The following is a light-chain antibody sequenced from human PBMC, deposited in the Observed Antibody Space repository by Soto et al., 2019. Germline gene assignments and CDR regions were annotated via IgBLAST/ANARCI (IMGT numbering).Light chain of an antibody. CDR3: SSYTSDSTS. V-gene: IGLV2-14*01. J-gene: IGLJ1*01. CDR2: DVS. CDR1: SSDVGGYNY. Sequence: QSALTQPASVSGSPGQSITISCTGTSSDVGGYNYVSWYQQHPGKAPKLMIYDVSNRPSGVSNRFSGSKSGNTASLTISGLQAEDEADYYCSSYTSDSTSLGTGTKLTVL.